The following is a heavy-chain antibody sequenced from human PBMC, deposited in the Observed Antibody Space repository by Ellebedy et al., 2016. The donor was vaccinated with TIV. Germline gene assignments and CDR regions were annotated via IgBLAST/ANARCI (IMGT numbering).Heavy chain of an antibody. D-gene: IGHD2-15*01. Sequence: AASVKVSCKASGGTFSSYAISWVRQAPGQGLEWMGGIIPIFGTANYAQKFQGRVTITTDESTSTAYMELSSLRSEDTAVYYCAREGAAGYCSGGSCPYWFDPWGQGTLVTVSS. J-gene: IGHJ5*02. CDR1: GGTFSSYA. CDR3: AREGAAGYCSGGSCPYWFDP. CDR2: IIPIFGTA. V-gene: IGHV1-69*05.